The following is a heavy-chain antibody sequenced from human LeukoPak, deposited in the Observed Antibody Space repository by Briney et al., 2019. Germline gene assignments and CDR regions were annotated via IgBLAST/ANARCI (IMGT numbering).Heavy chain of an antibody. V-gene: IGHV3-21*01. CDR1: GFTFSSYS. Sequence: GGSLRLSCAASGFTFSSYSMNWVRQAPGKGLEWVSSISSSSSYIYYADSVKGRFTISGDNAKNSLYLQMNSLRAEDTAVYYCTRDLMDYDVSTGLHHYYMDVWGQGATVTVSS. CDR2: ISSSSSYI. J-gene: IGHJ6*02. CDR3: TRDLMDYDVSTGLHHYYMDV. D-gene: IGHD3-9*01.